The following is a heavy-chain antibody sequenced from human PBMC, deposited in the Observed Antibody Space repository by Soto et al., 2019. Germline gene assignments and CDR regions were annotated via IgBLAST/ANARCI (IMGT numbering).Heavy chain of an antibody. V-gene: IGHV4-38-2*02. Sequence: SETLSLTCSVSGYSINSGYFWAWIRQPPGKGLEWIGSIYHSGATHYNPSLRSRVTMSIDTSKNQFSLRLSSVTPADTAVYYCARDPITMRVVGIPHPGDTQGRHVWAQGTAVTVS. J-gene: IGHJ6*02. CDR1: GYSINSGYF. CDR2: IYHSGAT. CDR3: ARDPITMRVVGIPHPGDTQGRHV. D-gene: IGHD3-22*01.